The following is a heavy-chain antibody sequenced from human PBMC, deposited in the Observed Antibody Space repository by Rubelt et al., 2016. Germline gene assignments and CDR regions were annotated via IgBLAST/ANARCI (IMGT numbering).Heavy chain of an antibody. V-gene: IGHV1-18*01. Sequence: QVQLVQSGSEVKNPGASVKVSCKAAGYTFTNFGYSWVRQAPGQGLEWMGWISAYSGDTTYAPIRDDRMTMTIDVSANTVSMEMRSLTSAYTAVYYCARVWGIAIANTGAFDIWGQGTRVIVSS. D-gene: IGHD6-13*01. CDR1: GYTFTNFG. CDR2: ISAYSGDT. J-gene: IGHJ3*02. CDR3: ARVWGIAIANTGAFDI.